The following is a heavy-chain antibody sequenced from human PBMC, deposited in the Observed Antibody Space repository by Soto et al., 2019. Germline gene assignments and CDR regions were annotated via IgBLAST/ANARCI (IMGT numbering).Heavy chain of an antibody. CDR2: IYNSGSA. CDR1: GDSISSGGNS. CDR3: ARGRSGGTFTY. J-gene: IGHJ4*02. V-gene: IGHV4-30-2*01. D-gene: IGHD1-1*01. Sequence: QLQLQESGSGLVKPSQTLSLTCAVSGDSISSGGNSWSWIRQPPGKGLEWIGYIYNSGSAYYNPSLKTRVAILVDRSKNQFALNLSSVTAADTAVSFCARGRSGGTFTYWGQGTLVTVSS.